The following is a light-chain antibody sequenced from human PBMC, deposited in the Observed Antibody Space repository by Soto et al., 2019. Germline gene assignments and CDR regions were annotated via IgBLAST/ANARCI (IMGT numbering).Light chain of an antibody. CDR1: SSDVGGYNY. Sequence: QSALTQPRSVSESPGQSVTISCTGTSSDVGGYNYVSWYQQHPGKAPKLMIYDVSKRPSGVPDRFSGYKSGNTASLTISGLRAEDEADYYCCSYAGTPYVFGTGTKLTVL. CDR3: CSYAGTPYV. J-gene: IGLJ1*01. CDR2: DVS. V-gene: IGLV2-11*01.